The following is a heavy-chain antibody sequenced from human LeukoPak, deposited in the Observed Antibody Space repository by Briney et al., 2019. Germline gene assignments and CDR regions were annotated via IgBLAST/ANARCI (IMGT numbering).Heavy chain of an antibody. CDR3: ATRWGMVQGDDRSRDAFDI. V-gene: IGHV1-24*01. CDR2: FDPEDGET. D-gene: IGHD3-10*01. CDR1: VYTLTEFS. J-gene: IGHJ3*02. Sequence: GASVKVSRKVSVYTLTEFSMHWVRQAPGKGLEWGGGFDPEDGETIYAQKFQGRVTMTADTSTDTAYMELSSLRSEDTAVYYCATRWGMVQGDDRSRDAFDIWGQGTMVTVSS.